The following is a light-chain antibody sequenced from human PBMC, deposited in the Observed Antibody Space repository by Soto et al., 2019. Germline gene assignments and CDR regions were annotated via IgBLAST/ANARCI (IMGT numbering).Light chain of an antibody. CDR2: YDD. CDR3: AAWDDSMKGVV. Sequence: QSVLTQPPSVSEAPRQRVTISCSGSSSNIGNNAVNWYQQLPGKAPKLLIYYDDLLPSGVSDRFSGSKSGTSASLAISGLESEDEADYYCAAWDDSMKGVVFGGGTKLPVL. V-gene: IGLV1-36*01. J-gene: IGLJ2*01. CDR1: SSNIGNNA.